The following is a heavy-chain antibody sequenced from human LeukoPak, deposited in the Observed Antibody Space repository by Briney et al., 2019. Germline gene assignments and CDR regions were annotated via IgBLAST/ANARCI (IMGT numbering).Heavy chain of an antibody. D-gene: IGHD3-10*01. CDR3: ARVKGWFGNYYCGMDV. V-gene: IGHV1-8*01. CDR2: MNPNSGNT. Sequence: ASVKVSCKASGYTFTSYDINWVRQATGQGLEWMGWMNPNSGNTGYAQKFQGRVTMTRNTSISTAYMELSSLRSEDTAVYYCARVKGWFGNYYCGMDVWGQGTTVTVSS. CDR1: GYTFTSYD. J-gene: IGHJ6*02.